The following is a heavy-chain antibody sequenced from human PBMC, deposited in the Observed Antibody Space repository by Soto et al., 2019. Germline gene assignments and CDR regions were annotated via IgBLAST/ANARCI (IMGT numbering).Heavy chain of an antibody. CDR1: GASITTYY. CDR2: ISYSGST. J-gene: IGHJ5*02. D-gene: IGHD2-15*01. V-gene: IGHV4-59*01. CDR3: ARDLKEYCSDGKCNWFDP. Sequence: ETLSLTCTVSGASITTYYWSWIRQPPGKGLEWIGYISYSGSTDYNPSLKSRVTISFDASKNQISLQVRSATAADAAVYYCARDLKEYCSDGKCNWFDPWGQGTLVTVS.